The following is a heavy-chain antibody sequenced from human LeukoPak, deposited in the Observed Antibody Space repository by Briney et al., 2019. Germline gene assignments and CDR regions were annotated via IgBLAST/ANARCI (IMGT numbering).Heavy chain of an antibody. CDR1: GYTFTGYY. D-gene: IGHD3-22*01. V-gene: IGHV1-2*02. CDR3: ASSSDSSGYWIDPFDY. J-gene: IGHJ4*02. CDR2: INPNSDGT. Sequence: ASVKVSCKASGYTFTGYYMHWVRQAPGQGLEWMGWINPNSDGTNYAQKFQGRVTMTRDTSISTAYMELSRLRSDDTAVYYCASSSDSSGYWIDPFDYWGQGTLVTVSS.